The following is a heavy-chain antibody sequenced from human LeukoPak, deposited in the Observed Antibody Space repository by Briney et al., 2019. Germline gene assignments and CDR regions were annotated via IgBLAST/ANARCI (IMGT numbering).Heavy chain of an antibody. CDR3: AKDHGYSYGYPDY. D-gene: IGHD5-18*01. Sequence: GGSLRLSCAASGFTFTSYGMHWVRQAAGKGLEWVAFIRYDGSNEYYADSVKGRFTISRDNSKNTLFPQMNSLRAEDTAVYYCAKDHGYSYGYPDYWGQGTLVTVSS. CDR2: IRYDGSNE. J-gene: IGHJ4*02. CDR1: GFTFTSYG. V-gene: IGHV3-30*02.